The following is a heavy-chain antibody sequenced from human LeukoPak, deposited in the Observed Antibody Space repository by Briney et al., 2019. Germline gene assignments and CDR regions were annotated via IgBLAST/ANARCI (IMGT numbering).Heavy chain of an antibody. CDR2: IYYSGSA. V-gene: IGHV4-61*01. J-gene: IGHJ6*02. Sequence: SEPLSLTCTVSGGSVSSGSYYWRWIRQPRGKGLEWIEYIYYSGSANYNPSLKSRVTISVDTSKNQFSLKLSSVTAADTAVYYCARSDSSGYYPTHYYYGMDVWGQGTTVTVSS. CDR1: GGSVSSGSYY. D-gene: IGHD3-22*01. CDR3: ARSDSSGYYPTHYYYGMDV.